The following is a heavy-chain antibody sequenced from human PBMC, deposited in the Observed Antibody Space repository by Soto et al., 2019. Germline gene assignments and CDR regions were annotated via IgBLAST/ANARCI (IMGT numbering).Heavy chain of an antibody. CDR3: AKDNREDWEVPGPRLGMDV. J-gene: IGHJ6*02. Sequence: PGGSPRLSCAASGFTFDDYAMHWVRQAPGKGLEWVSGISWNIGSIGYADSVKGRFTISRDNAKNSLYLQMNSLRAEDTALYYCAKDNREDWEVPGPRLGMDVWGQGTKVTLSS. CDR1: GFTFDDYA. V-gene: IGHV3-9*01. D-gene: IGHD1-26*01. CDR2: ISWNIGSI.